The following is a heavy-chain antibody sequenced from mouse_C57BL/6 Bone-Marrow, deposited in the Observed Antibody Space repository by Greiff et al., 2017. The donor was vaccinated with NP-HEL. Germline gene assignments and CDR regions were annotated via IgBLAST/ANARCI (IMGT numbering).Heavy chain of an antibody. Sequence: QVQLHQPGAELVKPGASVKLSCKASGYTFTSYWMHWVKQRPGRGLEWIGRIDPNSGGTKYNEKFKSKATLTVDKPSSTAYMQLSSLTSEDSAVYYCAREGITTVVATDAMDYWGQGTSVTVSS. D-gene: IGHD1-1*01. V-gene: IGHV1-72*01. J-gene: IGHJ4*01. CDR2: IDPNSGGT. CDR1: GYTFTSYW. CDR3: AREGITTVVATDAMDY.